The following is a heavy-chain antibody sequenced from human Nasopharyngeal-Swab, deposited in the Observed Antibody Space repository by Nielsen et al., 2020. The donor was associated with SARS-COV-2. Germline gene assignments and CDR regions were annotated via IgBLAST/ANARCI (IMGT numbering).Heavy chain of an antibody. CDR1: GFTFSSYA. Sequence: GESLKISCAASGFTFSSYAMSWVRQAPGKGLEWVSVIYSGGSSTYYADSVKGRFTISRDNSKSTLYLQMNSLRAEGTAVYYCAKGWVRSSPPSFDYWGQGTLVTVSS. CDR3: AKGWVRSSPPSFDY. D-gene: IGHD6-6*01. CDR2: IYSGGSST. V-gene: IGHV3-23*03. J-gene: IGHJ4*02.